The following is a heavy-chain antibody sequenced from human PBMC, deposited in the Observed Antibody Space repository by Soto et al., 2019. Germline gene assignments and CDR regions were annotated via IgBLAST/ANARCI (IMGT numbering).Heavy chain of an antibody. V-gene: IGHV4-59*08. Sequence: PSETLSLTCTVSGVSISSYYWSWIRQPPGKGLEWIGYIYYSGSTNYNPSLKSRVTISVDTSKNQFSLKLSSVTAADTAVYYCARQIYYYYYMDVWGKGTTVTVSS. J-gene: IGHJ6*03. CDR3: ARQIYYYYYMDV. CDR1: GVSISSYY. CDR2: IYYSGST.